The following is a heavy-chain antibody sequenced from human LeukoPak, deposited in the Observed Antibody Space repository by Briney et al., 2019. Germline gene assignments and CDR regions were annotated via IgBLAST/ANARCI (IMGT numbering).Heavy chain of an antibody. J-gene: IGHJ4*02. CDR1: GASISSGSNY. CDR3: ARAALYYDFWSGYYYFDY. D-gene: IGHD3-3*01. CDR2: IYSSGST. Sequence: SETLSLTCSVSGASISSGSNYWGWIRQPPGKTLEWIGSIYSSGSTYYNPSLKSRVIIIIDTPKNHFSLRLSSVTAADTAVYYCARAALYYDFWSGYYYFDYWGQGTLVTVSS. V-gene: IGHV4-39*07.